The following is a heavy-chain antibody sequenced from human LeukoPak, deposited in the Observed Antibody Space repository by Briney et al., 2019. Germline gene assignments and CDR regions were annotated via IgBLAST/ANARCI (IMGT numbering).Heavy chain of an antibody. D-gene: IGHD3-10*01. CDR3: ATLPENDGSGSYIDY. V-gene: IGHV3-23*01. CDR1: GFTFSSYA. J-gene: IGHJ4*02. Sequence: PGGSLRLSCAASGFTFSSYAMSWVRQAPGKGLEWVSAISGGGGSTYYADSVRGRFTISRDNSKNTLYLQMNSLRAEDTAVYYCATLPENDGSGSYIDYWGQGTLVTVSS. CDR2: ISGGGGST.